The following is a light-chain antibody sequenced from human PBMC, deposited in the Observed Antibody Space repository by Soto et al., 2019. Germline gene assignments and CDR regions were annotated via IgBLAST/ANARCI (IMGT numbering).Light chain of an antibody. CDR2: GAS. Sequence: IFLTQSPGTLSLSPGERATLSCRASQSVSSSYLAWYQQKPGQAPRLLIYGASSRATGIPDRFSGSGSGTDFTLTISRLEPEDFAVYYCQQYGSSPRDFGPGTKVDIK. CDR3: QQYGSSPRD. CDR1: QSVSSSY. V-gene: IGKV3-20*01. J-gene: IGKJ3*01.